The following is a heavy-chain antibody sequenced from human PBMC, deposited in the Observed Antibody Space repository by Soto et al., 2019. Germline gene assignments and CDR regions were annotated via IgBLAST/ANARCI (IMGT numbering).Heavy chain of an antibody. CDR2: IYYSGST. CDR1: GGSISSSSYY. Sequence: SETLSLTCTVSGGSISSSSYYWGWIRQPPGKGLEWIGSIYYSGSTYYNPSLKSRVTISVDTSKNQFSLKLSSVTAADTAVYYCATQIRNWGKLSPSYYFDYWGQGTLVTVSS. CDR3: ATQIRNWGKLSPSYYFDY. J-gene: IGHJ4*02. V-gene: IGHV4-39*01. D-gene: IGHD3-16*01.